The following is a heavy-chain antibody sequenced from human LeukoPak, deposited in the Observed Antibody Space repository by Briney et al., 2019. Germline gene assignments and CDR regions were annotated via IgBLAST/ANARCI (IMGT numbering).Heavy chain of an antibody. CDR1: GFNFSIYR. Sequence: SGFNFSIYRMIWLRHDPHLDPDLLPSISSHISPIYHADFVNGRFTISRHNAKNSLYLQMNSLRAEDTAVYYCARDLRYCSSTSCYGGDVWFDPWGQGTLVTVSS. CDR2: ISSHISPI. J-gene: IGHJ5*02. V-gene: IGHV3-21*01. D-gene: IGHD2-2*01. CDR3: ARDLRYCSSTSCYGGDVWFDP.